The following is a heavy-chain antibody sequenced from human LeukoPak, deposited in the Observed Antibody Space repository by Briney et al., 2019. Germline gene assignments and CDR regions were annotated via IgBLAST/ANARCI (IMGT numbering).Heavy chain of an antibody. D-gene: IGHD6-19*01. Sequence: ASVKVSCKVSGYTFTGHYMHWVRQAPGQGLEWMGWINPNSGGTNYAQKFQGRVTMTRDTSISTAYMELSRLRSDDTAVYFCARDREVGAVAGDYFDYWGQGTLVTVSS. V-gene: IGHV1-2*02. CDR2: INPNSGGT. CDR3: ARDREVGAVAGDYFDY. J-gene: IGHJ4*02. CDR1: GYTFTGHY.